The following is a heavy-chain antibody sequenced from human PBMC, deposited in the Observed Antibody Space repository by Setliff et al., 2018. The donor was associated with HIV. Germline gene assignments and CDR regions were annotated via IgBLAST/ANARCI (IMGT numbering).Heavy chain of an antibody. D-gene: IGHD3-16*01. CDR2: MNPNSGNT. CDR3: ARGPTSYHY. Sequence: GASVKVSCKPSGYTFTAYGLSWVRQAPGQGLEWMGWMNPNSGNTGYAQKFQGRVTMTRNTSISTAYMELSSLRSEDTAVYYCARGPTSYHYWGQGTLVTVSS. V-gene: IGHV1-8*01. J-gene: IGHJ4*02. CDR1: GYTFTAYG.